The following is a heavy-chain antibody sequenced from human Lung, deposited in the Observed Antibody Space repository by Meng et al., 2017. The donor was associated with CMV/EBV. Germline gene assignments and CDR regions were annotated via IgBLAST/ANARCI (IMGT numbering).Heavy chain of an antibody. CDR2: INAYNGDT. D-gene: IGHD1-26*01. Sequence: GQQGPCGGEVKESVASVRVSCKASGYTFTNYGITWVRQAPGQGLEWMGWINAYNGDTNYAQTLQGRVTMTTDTSTSTAYMELRSLRSDDTAVYYCARVEVGITSGDYWGQGTLVTVSS. J-gene: IGHJ4*02. V-gene: IGHV1-18*01. CDR1: GYTFTNYG. CDR3: ARVEVGITSGDY.